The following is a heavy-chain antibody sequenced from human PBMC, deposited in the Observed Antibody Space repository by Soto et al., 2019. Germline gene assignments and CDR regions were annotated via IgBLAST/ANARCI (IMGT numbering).Heavy chain of an antibody. V-gene: IGHV4-39*01. CDR1: GGSISSSSYY. D-gene: IGHD2-2*01. Sequence: QLQLQESGPGLVKPSETLSLTCTVSGGSISSSSYYWGWIRQPPGKGLEWIGSIYYSGSTYYNPSLKSRVTISVDTSKNQFSLKLSSVTAADTAVYYCARLDRYCSSTSCYGYFDYWGQGTLVTVSS. J-gene: IGHJ4*02. CDR2: IYYSGST. CDR3: ARLDRYCSSTSCYGYFDY.